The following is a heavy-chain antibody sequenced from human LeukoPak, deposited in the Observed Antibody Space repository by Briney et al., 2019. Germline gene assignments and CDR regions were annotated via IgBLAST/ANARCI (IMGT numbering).Heavy chain of an antibody. Sequence: GGSLRLSCVASGYTFRSFGMNWVRQAPGKGLEWVSSISSSSSYIYYADSVKGRFTISRDNAKNSLYLQMNSLRAEDTAVYYCAKVSADPYYYGSGSYYSHWGQGTLVTVSS. CDR1: GYTFRSFG. CDR3: AKVSADPYYYGSGSYYSH. CDR2: ISSSSSYI. V-gene: IGHV3-21*01. D-gene: IGHD3-10*01. J-gene: IGHJ4*02.